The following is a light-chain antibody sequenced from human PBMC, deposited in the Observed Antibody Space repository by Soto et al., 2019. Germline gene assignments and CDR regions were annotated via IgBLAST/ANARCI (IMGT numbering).Light chain of an antibody. Sequence: EIVMTQSPATLSVSPVERSTLSCRASQGVGTNLAWYQQKPGQAPRLLIYGSSTRATGIPARFSGSGSGTEFTLTITSLQSEDFAVYYCQQRGGWPPTFGQGTKVDIK. J-gene: IGKJ1*01. V-gene: IGKV3-15*01. CDR2: GSS. CDR1: QGVGTN. CDR3: QQRGGWPPT.